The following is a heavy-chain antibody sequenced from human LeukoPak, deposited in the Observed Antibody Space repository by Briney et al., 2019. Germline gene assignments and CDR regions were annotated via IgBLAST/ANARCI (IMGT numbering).Heavy chain of an antibody. CDR3: ARDTAAATGFDY. V-gene: IGHV4-39*07. Sequence: SETLSLTCTVSGGSISSSSYYWGWIRQPPGKGLEWIGSIYYSGSTYYNPSLKSRVTISVDTSKNQFSLKLSSVTAADTAVYYCARDTAAATGFDYWGQGTLVTVSS. J-gene: IGHJ4*02. D-gene: IGHD6-13*01. CDR1: GGSISSSSYY. CDR2: IYYSGST.